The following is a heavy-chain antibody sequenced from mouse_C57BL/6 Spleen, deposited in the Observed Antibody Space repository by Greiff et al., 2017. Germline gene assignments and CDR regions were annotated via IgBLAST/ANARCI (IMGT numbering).Heavy chain of an antibody. CDR3: ARGRITTVEGYFDY. CDR1: GYTFTDYY. J-gene: IGHJ2*01. CDR2: IYPGSGNT. Sequence: QVQLQQSGAELVRPGASVKLSCKASGYTFTDYYINWAKQRPGQGLEWIARIYPGSGNTYYNEKFKGKATLTAEKSSSTAYMQLSSLTSEDSAVYFCARGRITTVEGYFDYWGQGTTLTVSS. D-gene: IGHD1-1*01. V-gene: IGHV1-76*01.